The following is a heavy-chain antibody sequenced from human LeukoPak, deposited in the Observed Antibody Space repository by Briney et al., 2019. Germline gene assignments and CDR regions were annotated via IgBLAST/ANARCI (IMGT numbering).Heavy chain of an antibody. CDR3: ARRKAVAVVTYFDY. Sequence: GESLKISCKGSGDSFTSYWIAWVSQMPGKGLEWMGIIYPGDSDTKYSPSFEGHVTISADKSISTAYLQWSSLKASDTAMYYCARRKAVAVVTYFDYWGQGTLVTVSS. CDR2: IYPGDSDT. V-gene: IGHV5-51*01. J-gene: IGHJ4*02. D-gene: IGHD6-13*01. CDR1: GDSFTSYW.